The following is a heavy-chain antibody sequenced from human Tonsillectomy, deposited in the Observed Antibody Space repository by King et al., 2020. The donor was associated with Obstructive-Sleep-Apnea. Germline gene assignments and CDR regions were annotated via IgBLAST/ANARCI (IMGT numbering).Heavy chain of an antibody. V-gene: IGHV5-51*01. D-gene: IGHD5-24*01. CDR3: AGLSVMAFWHFDF. Sequence: QLVQSGAELKKPGESLKISCKGSGYSFTNYWIGWVRQRPGKGREWMAIIYPGDSDTRYSPSFQGQVTVSADKSLSTAYLQWSSLQASDSARYYCAGLSVMAFWHFDFWGPGTLVTVSS. CDR1: GYSFTNYW. CDR2: IYPGDSDT. J-gene: IGHJ2*01.